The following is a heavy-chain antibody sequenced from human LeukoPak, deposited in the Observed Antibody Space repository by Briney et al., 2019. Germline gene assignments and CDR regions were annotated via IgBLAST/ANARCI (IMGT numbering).Heavy chain of an antibody. J-gene: IGHJ4*02. V-gene: IGHV3-30*03. D-gene: IGHD5-18*01. CDR1: GFTFSSYG. CDR2: ISYDGSSK. Sequence: GGSLRLSCAASGFTFSSYGMHWVRQAPGKGLEWVAVISYDGSSKYYADSVKGRFTISRDNAKNSLYLQMNSLRAEDTAVYYCARDLGYSYGYLDYWGQGTLVTVSS. CDR3: ARDLGYSYGYLDY.